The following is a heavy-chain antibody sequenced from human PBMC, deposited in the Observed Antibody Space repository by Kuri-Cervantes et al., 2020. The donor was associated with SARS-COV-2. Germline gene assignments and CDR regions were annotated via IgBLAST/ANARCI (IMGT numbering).Heavy chain of an antibody. CDR1: GGSISSGSYY. V-gene: IGHV4-61*09. D-gene: IGHD4-23*01. J-gene: IGHJ4*02. CDR3: ARDLGGSNYGGGDY. CDR2: IYSSGST. Sequence: SETLSLTCTVSGGSISSGSYYWSWIRQPAEKRLEWIGHIYSSGSTNYNPSLKSRVTISVDTSKNQFSLKLTSVTAADTAVYYCARDLGGSNYGGGDYWGQGTLVTVSS.